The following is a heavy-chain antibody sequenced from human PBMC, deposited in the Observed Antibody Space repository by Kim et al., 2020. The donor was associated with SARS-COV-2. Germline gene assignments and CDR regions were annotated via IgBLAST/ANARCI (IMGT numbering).Heavy chain of an antibody. V-gene: IGHV3-30*04. CDR2: ISYDGSNK. Sequence: GGSLRLSCAASGFTFSSYAMHWVRQAPGKGLEWVAVISYDGSNKYYADSVKGRFTISRDNSKNTLYLQMNSLRAEDTAVYYCARDGRAYGSGSSAYYYY. J-gene: IGHJ6*01. D-gene: IGHD3-10*01. CDR1: GFTFSSYA. CDR3: ARDGRAYGSGSSAYYYY.